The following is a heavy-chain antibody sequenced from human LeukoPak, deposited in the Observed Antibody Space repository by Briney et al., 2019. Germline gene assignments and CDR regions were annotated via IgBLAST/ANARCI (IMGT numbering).Heavy chain of an antibody. CDR1: GGSISSGDYY. Sequence: SQTLSLTCTVSGGSISSGDYYWSWIRQPAGKGLEWIGRIYTSGSTNYNPSLESRVTMSVDTSKNQFSLKLSSVTAADTAVYYCAATYYYDSSGYYYVNYWGQGTLVTVSS. J-gene: IGHJ4*02. D-gene: IGHD3-22*01. CDR3: AATYYYDSSGYYYVNY. V-gene: IGHV4-61*02. CDR2: IYTSGST.